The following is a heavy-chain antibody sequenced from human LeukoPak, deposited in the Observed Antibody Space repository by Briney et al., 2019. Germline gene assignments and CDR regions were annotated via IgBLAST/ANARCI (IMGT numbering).Heavy chain of an antibody. CDR2: INPNSGGT. D-gene: IGHD4-23*01. Sequence: GASVKVSCKASGYTFTGYYMHWVRQAPGQGLEWMGWINPNSGGTNYAQKFQGWVTMTRDTSISTAYMELRRLRSDDTAVYYCARDSGMTTVVTGYYFDYWGQGTLVTVSS. J-gene: IGHJ4*02. CDR1: GYTFTGYY. V-gene: IGHV1-2*04. CDR3: ARDSGMTTVVTGYYFDY.